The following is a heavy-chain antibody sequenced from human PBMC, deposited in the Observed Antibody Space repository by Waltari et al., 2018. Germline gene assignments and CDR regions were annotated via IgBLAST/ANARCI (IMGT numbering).Heavy chain of an antibody. CDR3: TRGGNYDFWSHRPFVDP. CDR2: IRHPGNT. V-gene: IGHV4-34*01. J-gene: IGHJ5*02. D-gene: IGHD3-3*01. Sequence: QVQLQQWGAGLLKPSETLSPTCSVSGASFSAYSLAWVRHVPGKGLEWIGQIRHPGNTNYNPSLQSRVAISIDTSRNQFSLRVFSVTAADTGLYFCTRGGNYDFWSHRPFVDPWGQGTQVTVSS. CDR1: GASFSAYS.